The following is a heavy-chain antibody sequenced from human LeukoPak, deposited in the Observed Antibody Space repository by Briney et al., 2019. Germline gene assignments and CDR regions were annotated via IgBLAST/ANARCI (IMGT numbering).Heavy chain of an antibody. V-gene: IGHV3-11*06. CDR3: ARVQGYYDSSGYYY. J-gene: IGHJ4*02. CDR2: ISSSSSYI. D-gene: IGHD3-22*01. CDR1: GFTFSDYY. Sequence: GGSLRLSCAASGFTFSDYYMSWIRQAPGKGLEWVSSISSSSSYIYYADSVKGRFTISRDNAKNSLYLQMNSLRAEDTAVYYCARVQGYYDSSGYYYWGQGTLVTVSS.